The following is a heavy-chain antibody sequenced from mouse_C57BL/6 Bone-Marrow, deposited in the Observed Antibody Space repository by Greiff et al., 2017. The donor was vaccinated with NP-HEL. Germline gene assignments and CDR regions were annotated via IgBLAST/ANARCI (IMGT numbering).Heavy chain of an antibody. Sequence: EVKLLESGAELVRPGASVKLSCTASGFNIKDYYMHWVKQRPEPGLEWIGRIDPEDGDTEYAPKFQGKATMTADTSSNTAYLQLSSLTSEDTAVYYCTLYGSIYGGFAYWGQGTLVTVSA. D-gene: IGHD1-1*01. V-gene: IGHV14-1*01. CDR2: IDPEDGDT. CDR1: GFNIKDYY. CDR3: TLYGSIYGGFAY. J-gene: IGHJ3*01.